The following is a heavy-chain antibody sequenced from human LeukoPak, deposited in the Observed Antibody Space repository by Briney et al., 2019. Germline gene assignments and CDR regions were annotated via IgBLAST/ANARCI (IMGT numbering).Heavy chain of an antibody. CDR1: GYTFTGYY. V-gene: IGHV1-2*02. CDR2: INPNSGGT. D-gene: IGHD3-3*01. Sequence: ASVKVSCKASGYTFTGYYMHWVRQAPGQGLEWMGWINPNSGGTNYAQKVQGRVTMTRDTSISTAYMELSRLRSDDTAVYYCARGRSQYDFWSGYSNWDYWGQGTLVTVSS. J-gene: IGHJ4*02. CDR3: ARGRSQYDFWSGYSNWDY.